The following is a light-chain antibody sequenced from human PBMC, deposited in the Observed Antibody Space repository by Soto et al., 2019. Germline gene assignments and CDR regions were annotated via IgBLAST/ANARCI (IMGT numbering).Light chain of an antibody. Sequence: EIVLTQSPATLSVSPGERATLSCRASQSVSSNLAWYQKKPGQAPRLLIYDASTRATGIPARFSGSGSGTEFTHTISSLQSEDFALYYCQQYHNFPPYTFGQGTKLEIK. CDR2: DAS. J-gene: IGKJ2*01. V-gene: IGKV3-15*01. CDR1: QSVSSN. CDR3: QQYHNFPPYT.